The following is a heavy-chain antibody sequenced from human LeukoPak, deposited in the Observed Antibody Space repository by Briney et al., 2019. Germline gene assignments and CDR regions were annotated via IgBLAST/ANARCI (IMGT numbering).Heavy chain of an antibody. V-gene: IGHV7-4-1*02. CDR3: ARWEWELLRNWFDP. Sequence: ASVKVSCKASGYTFTSYAMNWVRQAPGQGLEWMGWINTNTGNPTYAQGFTGRFVFSLDTSVSTAYLQISSLKAEDTAVYYCARWEWELLRNWFDPWGQGTLVTVSS. CDR2: INTNTGNP. J-gene: IGHJ5*02. CDR1: GYTFTSYA. D-gene: IGHD1-26*01.